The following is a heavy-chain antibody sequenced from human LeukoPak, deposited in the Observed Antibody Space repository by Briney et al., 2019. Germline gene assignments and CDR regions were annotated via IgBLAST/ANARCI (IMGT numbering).Heavy chain of an antibody. Sequence: PGGSLRLSCAASGFTFSSYGMHWVRQAPGKGLEWVANIKQDGSEKYYVDSVKGRFTISRDNAKNSLYLQMNSLRAGDTAVYYCARGSDYYDSSGYYLWVFDYWGQGTLVTVSS. CDR1: GFTFSSYG. CDR2: IKQDGSEK. CDR3: ARGSDYYDSSGYYLWVFDY. D-gene: IGHD3-22*01. V-gene: IGHV3-7*03. J-gene: IGHJ4*02.